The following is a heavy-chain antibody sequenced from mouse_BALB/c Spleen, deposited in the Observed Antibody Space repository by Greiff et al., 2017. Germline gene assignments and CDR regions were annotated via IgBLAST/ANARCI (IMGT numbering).Heavy chain of an antibody. J-gene: IGHJ2*01. CDR1: GFTFSSYG. CDR2: INSNGGST. Sequence: EVQLVESGGGLVQPGGSLKLSCAASGFTFSSYGMSWVRQTPDKRLELVATINSNGGSTYYPDSVKGRFTISRDNAKNTLYLQMSSLKSEDTAMYYCAREGGYHYFDYWGQGTTLTVSS. V-gene: IGHV5-6-3*01. CDR3: AREGGYHYFDY. D-gene: IGHD2-2*01.